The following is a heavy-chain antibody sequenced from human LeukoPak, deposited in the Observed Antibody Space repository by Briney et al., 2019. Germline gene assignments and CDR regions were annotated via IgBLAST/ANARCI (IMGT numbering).Heavy chain of an antibody. V-gene: IGHV3-11*04. D-gene: IGHD3-9*01. CDR3: ARVYYDILTGYLTDAFDI. J-gene: IGHJ3*02. Sequence: PGGSLRLSCAASGFTFSDYYMSWIRQAPGKGLEWVSYISSSGSTIYYADSVKGRFTISRDNAKNSLYLQMNSLRAEDTAVYYCARVYYDILTGYLTDAFDIWGQGTMVTVSS. CDR1: GFTFSDYY. CDR2: ISSSGSTI.